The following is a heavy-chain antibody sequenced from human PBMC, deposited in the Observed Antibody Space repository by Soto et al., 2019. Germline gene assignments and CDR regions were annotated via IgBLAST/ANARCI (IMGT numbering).Heavy chain of an antibody. J-gene: IGHJ5*02. D-gene: IGHD3-10*01. V-gene: IGHV3-7*01. CDR1: GLPFSSYW. Sequence: PGGSLRLSCAASGLPFSSYWMSWVRQAPGKGLEWVANIKQDGSEKYYVDSVKGRFTISRDNAKNSLYLQMNSLRAEDTAVYYCARDVSWTPYGYYYGSGSSFNWFDPWGQGTLVTAPQ. CDR3: ARDVSWTPYGYYYGSGSSFNWFDP. CDR2: IKQDGSEK.